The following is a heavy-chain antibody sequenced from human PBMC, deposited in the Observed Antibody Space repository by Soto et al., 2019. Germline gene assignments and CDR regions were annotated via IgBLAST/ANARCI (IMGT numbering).Heavy chain of an antibody. CDR1: GFTFSSYA. CDR2: ISGSGGST. J-gene: IGHJ6*02. D-gene: IGHD3-22*01. CDR3: AKDRDSSGYSHSGLAV. Sequence: GGSLRLSCAASGFTFSSYAMSWVRQAPGKGLEWVSAISGSGGSTYYADSVKGRFTISRDIAKNTLYLQMNSLRAEDTAVYYCAKDRDSSGYSHSGLAVWGQGPTVTVSS. V-gene: IGHV3-23*01.